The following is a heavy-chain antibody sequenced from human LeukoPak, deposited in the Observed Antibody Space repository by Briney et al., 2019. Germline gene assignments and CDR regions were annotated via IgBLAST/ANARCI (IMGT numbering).Heavy chain of an antibody. CDR3: AKDDGRVLWLVD. V-gene: IGHV3-23*01. CDR1: GFTFFNYP. J-gene: IGHJ4*02. D-gene: IGHD3-16*01. Sequence: GGSLRLSCAASGFTFFNYPMTWVRQAPGKGLEWVSAVRGNGDTFYADPVKGRFIVSRDESRNTLHLQMDSLRAEDTAVYYCAKDDGRVLWLVDWGQGTLVTVSS. CDR2: VRGNGDT.